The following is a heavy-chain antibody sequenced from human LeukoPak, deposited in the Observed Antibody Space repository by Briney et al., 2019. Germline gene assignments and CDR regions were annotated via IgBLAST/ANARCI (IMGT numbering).Heavy chain of an antibody. Sequence: GGSLRLSCAASGFTFSSYVMHWVRQAPGKGLEWVAFIRYDGSYKYYSDSVKGRFTISRDNSKNTLYLQMNSLRAEDTAVYYCAKISPTILYDSRGWFDPWGQGTLVTVSS. V-gene: IGHV3-30*02. J-gene: IGHJ5*02. CDR3: AKISPTILYDSRGWFDP. CDR2: IRYDGSYK. D-gene: IGHD3-3*01. CDR1: GFTFSSYV.